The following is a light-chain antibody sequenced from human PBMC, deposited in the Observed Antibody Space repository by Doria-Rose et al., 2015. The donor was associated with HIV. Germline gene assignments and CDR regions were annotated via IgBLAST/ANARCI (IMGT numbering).Light chain of an antibody. Sequence: TQSPESLGVSLGERATLNCKSNQSLLYTSKNYLAWYQQKPGQPPKLLIYWASTRQSGVPARFSGSGSGTDFTLTISSPEAEDVAVHYCQQYYDTPSFGPGTTVDIK. CDR3: QQYYDTPS. CDR2: WAS. CDR1: QSLLYTSKNY. J-gene: IGKJ3*01. V-gene: IGKV4-1*01.